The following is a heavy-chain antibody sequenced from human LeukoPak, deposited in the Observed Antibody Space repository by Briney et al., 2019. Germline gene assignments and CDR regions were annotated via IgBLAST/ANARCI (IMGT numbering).Heavy chain of an antibody. Sequence: GESLRLSCAPSGLSFSTNTMAWVRQAPGKGLEWDSCTIGSGGSTYYADSVKGRFTISRDNSKNTLYLQMNSLRDEDTAVYYCAKEHHYYFDYWGQGTLVTVSS. CDR3: AKEHHYYFDY. V-gene: IGHV3-23*01. CDR2: TIGSGGST. D-gene: IGHD3-10*01. J-gene: IGHJ4*02. CDR1: GLSFSTNT.